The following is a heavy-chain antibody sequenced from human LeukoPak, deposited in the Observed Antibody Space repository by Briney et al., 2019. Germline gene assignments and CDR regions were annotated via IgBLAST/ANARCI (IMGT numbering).Heavy chain of an antibody. CDR2: ISGSGGST. CDR3: AKDSWDYYDSSGYLSY. CDR1: GFTFSSYA. Sequence: PGGSLRLSCAASGFTFSSYAMSWVRQAPGKGLEWVSAISGSGGSTYYADSVKGRFTISRDNSKNTLYLQMNSLRAEDTAVYYCAKDSWDYYDSSGYLSYWGQGTLVTVSS. J-gene: IGHJ4*02. V-gene: IGHV3-23*01. D-gene: IGHD3-22*01.